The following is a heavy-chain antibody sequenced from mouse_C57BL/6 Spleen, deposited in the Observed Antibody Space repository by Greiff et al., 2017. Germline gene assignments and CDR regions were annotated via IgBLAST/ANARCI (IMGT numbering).Heavy chain of an antibody. D-gene: IGHD3-2*02. J-gene: IGHJ2*01. CDR2: ISSGGSYT. CDR1: GFTFSSYG. CDR3: ARLDSSGSSLDY. Sequence: EVQLMESGGDLVKPGGSLKLSCAASGFTFSSYGMSWVRQTPDKRLEWVATISSGGSYTYYPDSVKGRFTISRDNAKNTLYLQMSSLKSEDTAMYYCARLDSSGSSLDYWGQGTTLTVSS. V-gene: IGHV5-6*01.